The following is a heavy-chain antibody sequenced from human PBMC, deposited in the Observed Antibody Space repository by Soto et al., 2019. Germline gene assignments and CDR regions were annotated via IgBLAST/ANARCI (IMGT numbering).Heavy chain of an antibody. CDR2: IYYSGST. V-gene: IGHV4-59*12. D-gene: IGHD3-10*01. CDR1: GGSISSYY. Sequence: SETLSLTCTVSGGSISSYYWSWIRQPPGKGLEWIGYIYYSGSTYYNPSLKSRVTISVDTSKNQFSLKLSSVTAADTAVYYCARDQGYLSGSGYYYGMDVWGQGTTVTVSS. CDR3: ARDQGYLSGSGYYYGMDV. J-gene: IGHJ6*02.